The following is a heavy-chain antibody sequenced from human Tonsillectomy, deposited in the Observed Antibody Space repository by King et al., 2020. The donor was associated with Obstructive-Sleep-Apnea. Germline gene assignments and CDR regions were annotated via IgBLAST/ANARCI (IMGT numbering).Heavy chain of an antibody. J-gene: IGHJ6*02. D-gene: IGHD2-2*01. CDR1: GFSLSNARMG. V-gene: IGHV2-26*01. Sequence: VTLKESGPVLVKPTETLTLTCTVSGFSLSNARMGVSWIRQPPGKALEWLAHIFSNDEKSDSPSLKSRLTISKEASKSQVALTMTNMDPLDTAKYYCSRICNYCSRTSWDYYGLDVWGQGTTVTVSS. CDR3: SRICNYCSRTSWDYYGLDV. CDR2: IFSNDEK.